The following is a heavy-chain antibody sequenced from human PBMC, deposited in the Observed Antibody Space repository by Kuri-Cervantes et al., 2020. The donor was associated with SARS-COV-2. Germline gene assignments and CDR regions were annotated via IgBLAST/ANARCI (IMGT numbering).Heavy chain of an antibody. J-gene: IGHJ4*02. CDR3: ARESGSSGWYGFDY. CDR1: GYTFTSYG. D-gene: IGHD6-19*01. V-gene: IGHV1-18*04. Sequence: ASVKVSCKASGYTFTSYGISWVRQAPGQGLEWTGWISAYSGNTNYAQKLQGRVTMTTDTSTSTAYMELRSLRSDDTAVYYCARESGSSGWYGFDYWGQGTLVTVSS. CDR2: ISAYSGNT.